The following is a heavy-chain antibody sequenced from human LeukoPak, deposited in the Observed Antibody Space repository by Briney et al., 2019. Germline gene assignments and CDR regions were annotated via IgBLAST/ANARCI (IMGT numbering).Heavy chain of an antibody. CDR1: GGSISSYH. Sequence: SETLSLTCTVSGGSISSYHWSWIRQPPGKGLEWIGEINHSGSTNYNPSLKSRVTISVDTSKNQFSLKLSSVTAADTAVYYCARQRGYSYGRQYYYYYGMDVWGQGTTVTVSS. CDR3: ARQRGYSYGRQYYYYYGMDV. CDR2: INHSGST. J-gene: IGHJ6*02. D-gene: IGHD5-18*01. V-gene: IGHV4-34*01.